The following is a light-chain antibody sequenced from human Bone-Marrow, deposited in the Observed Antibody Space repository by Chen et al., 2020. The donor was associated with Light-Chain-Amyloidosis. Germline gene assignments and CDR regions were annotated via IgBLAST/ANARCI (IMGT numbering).Light chain of an antibody. V-gene: IGLV3-25*03. CDR3: QSADSSGTYEVI. J-gene: IGLJ2*01. Sequence: SYDLTQPPSVSVSPGQPARITCSGDDLPTKYAYWYQQKPGQAPVLWIHRDTERPSGSSERFSGSSSGTTATLTISGGQAEDEADYHCQSADSSGTYEVIFGGGTKLTVL. CDR2: RDT. CDR1: DLPTKY.